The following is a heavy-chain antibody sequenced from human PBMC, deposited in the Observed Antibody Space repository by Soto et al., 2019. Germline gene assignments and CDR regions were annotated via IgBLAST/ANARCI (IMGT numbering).Heavy chain of an antibody. J-gene: IGHJ6*02. V-gene: IGHV1-18*01. Sequence: QVQLVQSGVEVKKPGASVKVSCKASGYTFTSYAVSWVRQAPGQGLEWMGWINAYNGNTDYAQKFQGRVTVTTDTSTSNADMELRSLRSDATAVYYCARSTYGSGSRRNYYFGMDVWGQGTTVTVSS. CDR1: GYTFTSYA. D-gene: IGHD3-10*01. CDR3: ARSTYGSGSRRNYYFGMDV. CDR2: INAYNGNT.